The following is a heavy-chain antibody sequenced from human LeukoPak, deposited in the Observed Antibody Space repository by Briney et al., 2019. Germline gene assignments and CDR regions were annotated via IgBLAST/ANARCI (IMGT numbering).Heavy chain of an antibody. D-gene: IGHD5-18*01. J-gene: IGHJ4*02. CDR2: ISWNSGSI. CDR1: GLTFDDYA. V-gene: IGHV3-9*01. CDR3: AKDPYSYGHDYFDY. Sequence: PGRSLRLSCAASGLTFDDYAMHWVRHAPGKGLEWVSGISWNSGSIVYADSVKGRFTISRDNAKNSLYLQMNSLRAEDTALYYCAKDPYSYGHDYFDYWGQGTLVTVSS.